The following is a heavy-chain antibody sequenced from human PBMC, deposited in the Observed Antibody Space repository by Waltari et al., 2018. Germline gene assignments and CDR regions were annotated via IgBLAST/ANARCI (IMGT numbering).Heavy chain of an antibody. CDR2: IYHSGST. V-gene: IGHV4-4*02. D-gene: IGHD3-10*01. J-gene: IGHJ4*02. CDR3: ARDRGVQGVIMPSGVVDD. Sequence: QVQLQESGPGLVKPSGTLSLTCAVSGGSISSSNWWRWVRQPPGTGLEWIGEIYHSGSTMYIPSLKRRVTISVDKSKNQFSMKLGSVTAAVTAVYYCARDRGVQGVIMPSGVVDDWGQGTLVTVS. CDR1: GGSISSSNW.